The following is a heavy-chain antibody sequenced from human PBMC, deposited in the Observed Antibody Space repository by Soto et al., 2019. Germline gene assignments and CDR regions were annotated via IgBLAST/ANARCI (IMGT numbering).Heavy chain of an antibody. CDR3: PSHRSGYAFQ. CDR2: LYYSGIT. J-gene: IGHJ4*02. V-gene: IGHV4-59*01. D-gene: IGHD5-12*01. Sequence: QVQLQESGPGLVKPSETLSLTCTVSGGSISSYYWSWIRQPPGKGLEWIGYLYYSGITNYNPSLKSRVSTSLDPSKNQSSLKLTSVTAADTAVYYCPSHRSGYAFQWGQGPLVTVSS. CDR1: GGSISSYY.